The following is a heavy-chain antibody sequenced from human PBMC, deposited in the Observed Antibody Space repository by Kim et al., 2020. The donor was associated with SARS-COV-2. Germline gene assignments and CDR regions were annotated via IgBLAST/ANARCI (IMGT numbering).Heavy chain of an antibody. Sequence: SETLSLTCSVSGGSISNYFWSWIRQPAGKGLEWIGRVYSSGSTNYNPSLESRVSLSIDTSKNQFSLKLSSVTAADTAVYYCAREPPGTYSSFDIWGQGT. D-gene: IGHD1-26*01. CDR3: AREPPGTYSSFDI. V-gene: IGHV4-4*07. J-gene: IGHJ3*02. CDR2: VYSSGST. CDR1: GGSISNYF.